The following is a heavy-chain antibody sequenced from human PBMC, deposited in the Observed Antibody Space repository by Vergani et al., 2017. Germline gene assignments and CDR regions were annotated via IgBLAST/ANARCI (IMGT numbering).Heavy chain of an antibody. CDR1: GYSISSGYY. V-gene: IGHV4-38-2*02. Sequence: QVQLQESGPGLVKPSETLSLTCAVSGYSISSGYYWGWIRQPPGKGLEWIGRIYTSGSTNYNPSLKSRVTMSVDTSKNQFSLKLSSVTAADTAVYYCAREGSSSWYNWFDPWGQGTLVTVSS. J-gene: IGHJ5*02. CDR3: AREGSSSWYNWFDP. D-gene: IGHD6-13*01. CDR2: IYTSGST.